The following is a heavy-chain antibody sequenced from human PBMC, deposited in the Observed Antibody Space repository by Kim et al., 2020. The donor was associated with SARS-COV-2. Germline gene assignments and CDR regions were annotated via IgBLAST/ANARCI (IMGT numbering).Heavy chain of an antibody. J-gene: IGHJ4*02. D-gene: IGHD3-10*01. CDR3: ARALLWFGESFFYY. V-gene: IGHV4-34*01. Sequence: NPTRKSRVTISVDTSKNQFSLKLSSVTAADTAVYYCARALLWFGESFFYYWGQGTLVTVSS.